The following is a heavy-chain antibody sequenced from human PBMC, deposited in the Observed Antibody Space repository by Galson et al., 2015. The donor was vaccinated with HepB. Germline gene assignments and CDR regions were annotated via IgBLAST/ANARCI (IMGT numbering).Heavy chain of an antibody. D-gene: IGHD1-26*01. CDR2: ISGSGGST. V-gene: IGHV3-23*01. CDR1: GFTFSTYA. J-gene: IGHJ4*02. CDR3: AKMSGYSRLYPCDY. Sequence: SLRLSCAASGFTFSTYAMTWVRQAPGKGLEWVSVISGSGGSTNYADSVKGRFTISRDNSKNTLYLQMNNLRTEDTAVYSCAKMSGYSRLYPCDYWGQGTLVTVSS.